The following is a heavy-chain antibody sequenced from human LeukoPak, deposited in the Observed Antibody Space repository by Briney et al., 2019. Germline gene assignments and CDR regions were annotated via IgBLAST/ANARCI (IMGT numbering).Heavy chain of an antibody. CDR2: ISSSSSYI. CDR3: APRDGGDAFDI. D-gene: IGHD3-10*01. CDR1: GFTFSSYS. Sequence: GGSLRLSCAASGFTFSSYSMNWVRQAPGKGLEWVSSISSSSSYIYYADSVKGRFTISRDNAKNSLYLQMNSLRAEDTAVCYCAPRDGGDAFDIWGQGTMVTVSS. J-gene: IGHJ3*02. V-gene: IGHV3-21*01.